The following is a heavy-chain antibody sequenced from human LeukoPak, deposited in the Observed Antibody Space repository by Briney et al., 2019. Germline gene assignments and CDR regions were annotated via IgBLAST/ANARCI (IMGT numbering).Heavy chain of an antibody. J-gene: IGHJ4*02. CDR3: GGNYYINNSGYFYGDY. CDR1: GYSISSGYY. CDR2: IHHSGST. V-gene: IGHV4-38-2*01. Sequence: SETLSLTCAVSGYSISSGYYWGWIRQTPGKGLEWIGSIHHSGSTYYSPSLKSRVTILIDTSKNQFSLKLSSVTAADTAVYYWGGNYYINNSGYFYGDYWAREPLVTVSS. D-gene: IGHD3-22*01.